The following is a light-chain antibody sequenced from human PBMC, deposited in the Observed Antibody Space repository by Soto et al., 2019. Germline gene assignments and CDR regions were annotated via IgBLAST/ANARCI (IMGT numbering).Light chain of an antibody. CDR3: QQYGSSPWT. CDR2: GAS. CDR1: QSISSSS. J-gene: IGKJ1*01. V-gene: IGKV3-20*01. Sequence: EIVLTQSPGTLSLSPGERATLSCRASQSISSSSLAWYQQKPGQAPRLLIYGASSRATGIPDRFSGSGSRTDFTLTISRLEPGDFAVYYCQQYGSSPWTFGQGTKVEIK.